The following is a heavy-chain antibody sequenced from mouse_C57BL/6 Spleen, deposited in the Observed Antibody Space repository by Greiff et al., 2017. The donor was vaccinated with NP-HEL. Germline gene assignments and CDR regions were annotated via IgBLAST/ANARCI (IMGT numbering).Heavy chain of an antibody. Sequence: QVQLQQSGAELARPGASVKLSCKASGYTFTSYGISWVKQRTGKSLEWIGDINPNNGGTSYNQKFKGKATLTVDKSSSTAYMELRSLTSEDSAVYYCAVYEGFYAMDYWGQGTSVTVSS. V-gene: IGHV1-81*01. J-gene: IGHJ4*01. D-gene: IGHD2-3*01. CDR1: GYTFTSYG. CDR3: AVYEGFYAMDY. CDR2: INPNNGGT.